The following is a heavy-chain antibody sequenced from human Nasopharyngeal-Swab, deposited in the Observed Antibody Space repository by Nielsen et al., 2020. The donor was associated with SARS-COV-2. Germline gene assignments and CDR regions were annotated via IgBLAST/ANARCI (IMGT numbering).Heavy chain of an antibody. D-gene: IGHD1-26*01. CDR1: GGSISSGGYY. Sequence: SETLSLTCTVSGGSISSGGYYWSWIRQPPGKGLEWIGSIFYSGSTYYNPSLKSRVTISVDTSKNQFSLKLSSATAADTAVYYCARVGWGAFDIWGQGTMVTVSS. CDR3: ARVGWGAFDI. V-gene: IGHV4-39*07. J-gene: IGHJ3*02. CDR2: IFYSGST.